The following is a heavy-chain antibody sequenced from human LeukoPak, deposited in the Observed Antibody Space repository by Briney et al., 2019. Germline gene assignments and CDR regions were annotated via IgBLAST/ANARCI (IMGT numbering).Heavy chain of an antibody. J-gene: IGHJ4*02. CDR2: INPNSGGT. CDR3: ARVAYLVGASPFEY. Sequence: ASVKVSCKASGYTFSGYYMHWVRQAPGQGVEWMGWINPNSGGTKYAQNFQGRDTMTRDTSTSTAYMELSSLRSDDTGVYYCARVAYLVGASPFEYWGQGTLVTVSS. CDR1: GYTFSGYY. D-gene: IGHD1-26*01. V-gene: IGHV1-2*02.